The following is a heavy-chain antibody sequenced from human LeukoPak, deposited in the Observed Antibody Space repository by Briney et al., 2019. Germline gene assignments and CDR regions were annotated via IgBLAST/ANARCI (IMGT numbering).Heavy chain of an antibody. Sequence: SETLSLTCAVYGGSFSGYYWSWIRQPPGKGLEWIGEINHSGSTNYNHSLKSRVTMSIDTSKNQFSLNLSSVTAADTAVYYCARDHSSLPFDLWGQGTLVTVSS. J-gene: IGHJ4*02. CDR1: GGSFSGYY. D-gene: IGHD2-2*01. CDR3: ARDHSSLPFDL. CDR2: INHSGST. V-gene: IGHV4-34*01.